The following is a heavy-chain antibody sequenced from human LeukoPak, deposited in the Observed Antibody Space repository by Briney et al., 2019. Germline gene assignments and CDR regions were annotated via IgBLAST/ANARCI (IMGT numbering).Heavy chain of an antibody. D-gene: IGHD2-2*01. V-gene: IGHV3-9*01. J-gene: IGHJ4*02. CDR1: GFTFDDYA. CDR3: AQLGYCSSTSCSEDY. Sequence: GGSPRLSCAASGFTFDDYAMHWVRQAPGKGLEWVSGISWNSGSIGYADSVKGRFTISRDNAKNSLYLQMNSLRAEDTAVYYCAQLGYCSSTSCSEDYWGQGTLVTVSS. CDR2: ISWNSGSI.